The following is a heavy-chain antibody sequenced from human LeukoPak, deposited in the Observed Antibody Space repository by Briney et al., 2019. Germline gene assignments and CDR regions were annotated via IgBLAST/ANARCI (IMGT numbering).Heavy chain of an antibody. Sequence: PGGSLRLSCAASGFTFATYAMSWVRQAPGKGLEWVSTLSDSGGDTYYADSVKGRFTIYRDNSKNTLYLQMNSLRAEDTAVYYCAKVPYSDYGSGRPPFMDAWGQGTTVAISS. CDR3: AKVPYSDYGSGRPPFMDA. V-gene: IGHV3-23*01. D-gene: IGHD3-10*01. CDR1: GFTFATYA. CDR2: LSDSGGDT. J-gene: IGHJ6*02.